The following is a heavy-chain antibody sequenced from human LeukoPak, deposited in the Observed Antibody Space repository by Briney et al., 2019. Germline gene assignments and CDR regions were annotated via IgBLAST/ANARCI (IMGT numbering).Heavy chain of an antibody. J-gene: IGHJ4*02. Sequence: GESLKISCKGSGYIFTTSWIGWVRQMPGKGLERMGIIYPSDSDTRYSPSFQGQVTISADKSINTAYLQWSSLKASDTAMYYCARRGDNYGYSADYWGQGTLVTVSS. D-gene: IGHD5-18*01. CDR3: ARRGDNYGYSADY. CDR1: GYIFTTSW. CDR2: IYPSDSDT. V-gene: IGHV5-51*01.